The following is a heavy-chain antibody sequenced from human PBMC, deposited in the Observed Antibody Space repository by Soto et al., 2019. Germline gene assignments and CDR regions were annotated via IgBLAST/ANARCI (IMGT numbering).Heavy chain of an antibody. V-gene: IGHV4-39*01. CDR3: ARQGRDYDILTGYLYYFDY. D-gene: IGHD3-9*01. CDR1: GGSISSSSYY. J-gene: IGHJ4*02. Sequence: SETLSLTCTVSGGSISSSSYYWGWIRQPPGKGLEWIGSIYYSGSTYYNPSLKSRVTISVDTSKNQFSLKLSSVTAADTAVYYCARQGRDYDILTGYLYYFDYWGQGTLVTVSS. CDR2: IYYSGST.